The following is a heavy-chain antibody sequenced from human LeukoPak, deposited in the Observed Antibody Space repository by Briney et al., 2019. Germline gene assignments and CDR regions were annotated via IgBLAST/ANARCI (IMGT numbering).Heavy chain of an antibody. CDR1: GFTFSHYW. Sequence: GGSLRLSCAASGFTFSHYWMHWVRQAPGKGLVWVSRIYNDGSSTSYADSVKGRFTISRDNSKNTLYLQMNSLRAEDTAVYYCAKEAGYSSSWMSGPNYYYMDVWGKGTTVTISS. J-gene: IGHJ6*03. D-gene: IGHD6-13*01. CDR3: AKEAGYSSSWMSGPNYYYMDV. V-gene: IGHV3-74*01. CDR2: IYNDGSST.